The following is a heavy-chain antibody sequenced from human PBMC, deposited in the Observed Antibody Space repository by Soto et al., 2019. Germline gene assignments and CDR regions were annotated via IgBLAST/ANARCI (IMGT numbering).Heavy chain of an antibody. J-gene: IGHJ5*02. Sequence: SETLSLTCAVYGGSFSGYYWSWIRQPPGKGLEWIGEINHSGSTNYNPSLKSRVTISVDTSKNQFSLKLSSVIAADTAVYYCARVGHGSGSYYMYPRTVNWFDPWGQGTLVTVSS. D-gene: IGHD3-10*01. CDR2: INHSGST. CDR3: ARVGHGSGSYYMYPRTVNWFDP. CDR1: GGSFSGYY. V-gene: IGHV4-34*01.